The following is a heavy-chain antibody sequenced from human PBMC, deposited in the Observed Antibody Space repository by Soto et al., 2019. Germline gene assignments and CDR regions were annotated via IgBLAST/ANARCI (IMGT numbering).Heavy chain of an antibody. D-gene: IGHD2-2*02. CDR2: IYYSGST. Sequence: QVQLQESGPGLVKPSQTLSLTCTVSGGSIRSGGYYWSWIRQHPGKGLEWIGYIYYSGSTYYNPSLKSRVTISVDTSKNQFSLKLSSVTAADTAVYYCAVQVPVAIGVDYWAQGTLVTVSS. CDR1: GGSIRSGGYY. V-gene: IGHV4-31*03. J-gene: IGHJ4*02. CDR3: AVQVPVAIGVDY.